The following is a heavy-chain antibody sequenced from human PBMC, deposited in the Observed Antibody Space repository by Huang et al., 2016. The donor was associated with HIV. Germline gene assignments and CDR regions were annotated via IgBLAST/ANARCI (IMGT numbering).Heavy chain of an antibody. D-gene: IGHD3-22*01. CDR3: VRDPRIQSWLNYFDY. CDR1: GFTFSSYW. CDR2: SNSDGSSA. Sequence: EVQLVESGGGLVQPGGSLRLSCAASGFTFSSYWMHWVRQAPGKGLGWVARSNSDGSSAGYAAAVKGRFTISRDNANNTLYLQMNSLRAEDTAVYYCVRDPRIQSWLNYFDYWGQGTLVSVSS. V-gene: IGHV3-74*01. J-gene: IGHJ4*02.